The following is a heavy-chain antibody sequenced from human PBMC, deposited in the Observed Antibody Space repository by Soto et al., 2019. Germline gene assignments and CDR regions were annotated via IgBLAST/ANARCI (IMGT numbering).Heavy chain of an antibody. V-gene: IGHV1-69*13. J-gene: IGHJ3*02. CDR3: ARGRRLYVWGSYRSSSDSFDI. CDR2: IIPIFGTA. D-gene: IGHD3-16*02. Sequence: GASVKVSCKASGVTFSSYAISWVRQAPGQGLEWMGGIIPIFGTANYAQKFQGRVTITADESTSTAYMELSSLRSEDTAVYYCARGRRLYVWGSYRSSSDSFDIWGQGTMVTGSS. CDR1: GVTFSSYA.